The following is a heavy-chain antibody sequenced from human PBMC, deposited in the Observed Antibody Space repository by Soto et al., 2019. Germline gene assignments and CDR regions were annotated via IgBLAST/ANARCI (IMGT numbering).Heavy chain of an antibody. Sequence: QVQLQESGPGLVKPSQTLSLTCTVSGGSISSGGYYWSWIRQHPGKGLEWIGYIYYSGSTYYNPSLKSRVTISVDTSKNQFSLKLSSVTAADTAVYYCARVPTWSGYLFRYCYGMDVWGQGTTVTVSS. J-gene: IGHJ6*02. CDR2: IYYSGST. V-gene: IGHV4-31*03. CDR1: GGSISSGGYY. D-gene: IGHD3-3*01. CDR3: ARVPTWSGYLFRYCYGMDV.